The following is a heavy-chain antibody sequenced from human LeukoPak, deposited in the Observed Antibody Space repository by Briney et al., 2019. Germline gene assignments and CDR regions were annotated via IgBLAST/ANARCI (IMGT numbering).Heavy chain of an antibody. J-gene: IGHJ5*02. Sequence: SETLSLTCTVSGGSISSSSYYWGWIRQPPGKGLEWIGSIYYSGSTYYNPSLKSRVTISVDTSKNQFSLKLSSVTAADTAVYYCARLLYYVFWSGNLYNCFAPWGQGTLVTVSS. CDR1: GGSISSSSYY. CDR3: ARLLYYVFWSGNLYNCFAP. D-gene: IGHD3-3*01. CDR2: IYYSGST. V-gene: IGHV4-39*01.